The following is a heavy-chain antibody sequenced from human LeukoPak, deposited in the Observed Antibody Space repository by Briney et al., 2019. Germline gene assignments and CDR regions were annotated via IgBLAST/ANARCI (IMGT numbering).Heavy chain of an antibody. V-gene: IGHV3-23*01. CDR1: GFSFSSYA. J-gene: IGHJ4*02. Sequence: PGGSLRLSCAASGFSFSSYAMSWVRQAPGMGLEWVSTTSGTGGYIYYADSVKGRFTISRDNSKNTVFLQMNSLRAEDTAVYYCARSAQFYDSGVYQPGNLDFRGQGTLVTVSS. CDR2: TSGTGGYI. D-gene: IGHD3-22*01. CDR3: ARSAQFYDSGVYQPGNLDF.